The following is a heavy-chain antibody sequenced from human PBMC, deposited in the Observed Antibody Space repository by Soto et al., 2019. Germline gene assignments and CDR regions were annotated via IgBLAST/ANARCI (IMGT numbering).Heavy chain of an antibody. CDR1: GFSFSSYW. Sequence: GGSLRLSCAASGFSFSSYWMHWVRQAPGKGLVWVSRINGDGSSTGYADSVKGRFTISRDNAKNTLFLQMDSLRAEDTAVYYYARYILDYWGQGTLVTVSS. D-gene: IGHD2-15*01. V-gene: IGHV3-74*01. J-gene: IGHJ4*02. CDR2: INGDGSST. CDR3: ARYILDY.